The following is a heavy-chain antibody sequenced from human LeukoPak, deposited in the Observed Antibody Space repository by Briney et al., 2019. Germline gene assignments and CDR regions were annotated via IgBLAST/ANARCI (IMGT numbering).Heavy chain of an antibody. V-gene: IGHV4-34*01. CDR1: GGSFSGYY. CDR3: ARGLRFLEWLSTYYYYYGMGV. J-gene: IGHJ6*02. CDR2: INHSGST. D-gene: IGHD3-3*01. Sequence: PSETLSLTCAVYGGSFSGYYWSWIRQPPGKGLEWIGEINHSGSTNYNPSLKSRVTISVDTSKNQFSLKLSSVTAADTAVYYCARGLRFLEWLSTYYYYYGMGVWGQGTTVTVSS.